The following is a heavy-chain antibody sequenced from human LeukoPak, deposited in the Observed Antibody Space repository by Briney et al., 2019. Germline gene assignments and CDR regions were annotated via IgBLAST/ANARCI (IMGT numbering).Heavy chain of an antibody. CDR1: GGSISSYY. J-gene: IGHJ5*02. CDR2: IYHSGST. Sequence: SETLSLTCTVSGGSISSYYWSWIRQPPGKGLEWIGYIYHSGSTYYNPSLKSRVTISVDRSKNQFSLKLSSVTAADTAVYYCARRITMVRGVIITRWFDPWGQGTLVTVSS. CDR3: ARRITMVRGVIITRWFDP. V-gene: IGHV4-59*12. D-gene: IGHD3-10*01.